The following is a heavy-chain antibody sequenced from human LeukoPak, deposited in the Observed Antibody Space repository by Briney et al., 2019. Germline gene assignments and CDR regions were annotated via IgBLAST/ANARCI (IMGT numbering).Heavy chain of an antibody. J-gene: IGHJ6*03. Sequence: SETLSLTCTVSARSIRSRSYDWGSIRQPPGKGLEWIAIIYYSASTYSYPSRRSRVTISVDTCKNQYPLNLSSLTAADTAVYYCGGGNLCYYYMDVWGKGTTVTVSS. CDR3: GGGNLCYYYMDV. CDR1: ARSIRSRSYD. CDR2: IYYSAST. V-gene: IGHV4-39*01.